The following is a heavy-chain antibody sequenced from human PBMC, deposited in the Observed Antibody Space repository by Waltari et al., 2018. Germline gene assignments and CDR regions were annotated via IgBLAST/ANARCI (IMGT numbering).Heavy chain of an antibody. CDR2: IYSGGST. V-gene: IGHV3-53*01. D-gene: IGHD2-8*01. CDR1: GFTVSSNY. J-gene: IGHJ4*02. Sequence: EVQLVESGGGLIQPGGSLRLSCAASGFTVSSNYMSWVGQAPGKGLEWVSVIYSGGSTYYADSVKGRFTISRDNSKNTLYLQMNSLRAEDTAVYYCARDSLYCTNGVCYTHWGQGTLVTVSS. CDR3: ARDSLYCTNGVCYTH.